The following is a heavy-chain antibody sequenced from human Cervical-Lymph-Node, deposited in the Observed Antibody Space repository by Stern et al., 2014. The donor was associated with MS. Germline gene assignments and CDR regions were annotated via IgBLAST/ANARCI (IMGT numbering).Heavy chain of an antibody. CDR3: AKHACTGAACPFDL. V-gene: IGHV4-39*01. D-gene: IGHD2-8*02. J-gene: IGHJ4*02. Sequence: QVQLVQSGPGLVKPSETLSLTFAVSGDSISSYTHYWAWIRQPPGKGLEWIGSVYYSGATYYNPSLKSPAPISVDTPKNPSSRGLNSVTAADTAVYYCAKHACTGAACPFDLWGQGTLVTVSS. CDR2: VYYSGAT. CDR1: GDSISSYTHY.